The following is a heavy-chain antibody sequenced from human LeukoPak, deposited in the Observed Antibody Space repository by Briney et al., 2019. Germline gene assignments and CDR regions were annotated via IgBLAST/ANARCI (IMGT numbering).Heavy chain of an antibody. CDR2: IRGDSSET. J-gene: IGHJ4*02. V-gene: IGHV3-21*01. D-gene: IGHD3-3*01. Sequence: GGSLRLSCAGSGFTFSSYSMIWVRQAPGKGLERVSSIRGDSSETRHAGSVMGRFTISRDNAEKSLYLQMNSLRAEDTAVYYCARGHFGVVLDYWGQGTLVTVSS. CDR3: ARGHFGVVLDY. CDR1: GFTFSSYS.